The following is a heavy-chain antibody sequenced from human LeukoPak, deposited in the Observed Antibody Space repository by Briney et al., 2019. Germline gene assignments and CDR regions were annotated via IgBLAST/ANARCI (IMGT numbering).Heavy chain of an antibody. CDR1: GFTFSDYW. V-gene: IGHV3-74*01. CDR2: VNRDGSST. CDR3: ARLLLRFGEFNFDY. D-gene: IGHD3-10*01. J-gene: IGHJ4*02. Sequence: GGSLRLSCAASGFTFSDYWMHWVRQAPGKGLVWVSRVNRDGSSTSYADSVKGRFTVSRDNAKNTLSLQMNSLRAGDTAVYYCARLLLRFGEFNFDYWGQGTLVTVSS.